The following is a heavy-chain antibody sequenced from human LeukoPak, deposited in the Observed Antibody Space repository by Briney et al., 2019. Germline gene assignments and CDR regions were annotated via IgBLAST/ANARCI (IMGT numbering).Heavy chain of an antibody. J-gene: IGHJ4*02. Sequence: ASVKVSCKASGYTFTSYGISWVRQAPGQGLKWMGWISAYDGNTNYAQKLQGRVTMTTDTSTSTAYMELRSLRSDDTAVYYCARVGIKGYSYGFGDYWGQGTLVTVSS. D-gene: IGHD5-18*01. CDR3: ARVGIKGYSYGFGDY. V-gene: IGHV1-18*01. CDR1: GYTFTSYG. CDR2: ISAYDGNT.